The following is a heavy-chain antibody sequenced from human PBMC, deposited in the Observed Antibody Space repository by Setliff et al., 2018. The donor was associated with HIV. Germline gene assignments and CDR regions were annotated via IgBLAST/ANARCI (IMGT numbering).Heavy chain of an antibody. Sequence: PSETLSLTCSVSGGSINSYYWSWIRQPPGKGLEWIGRIYGSGSTIYNPSLRSRVTMSVDVSKNQFSLKLSSVTAADTAVYYCARVFPPTRGATTNTPPGVFDIWGQGTMVTVSS. CDR2: IYGSGST. CDR1: GGSINSYY. CDR3: ARVFPPTRGATTNTPPGVFDI. J-gene: IGHJ3*02. D-gene: IGHD1-1*01. V-gene: IGHV4-4*07.